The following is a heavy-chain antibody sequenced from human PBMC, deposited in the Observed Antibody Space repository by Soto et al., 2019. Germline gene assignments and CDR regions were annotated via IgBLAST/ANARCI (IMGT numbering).Heavy chain of an antibody. CDR3: TRAAWFPDLSFY. D-gene: IGHD3-9*01. CDR1: GFTFSRFE. J-gene: IGHJ4*02. Sequence: GGPLRLSCAASGFTFSRFELHWVRQAPGKGLEWISYISSSGFTAYYASSVEVRFTISRDNANNSVYLQMDSLRAEETVLYYCTRAAWFPDLSFYWAQGALVTVSS. V-gene: IGHV3-48*03. CDR2: ISSSGFTA.